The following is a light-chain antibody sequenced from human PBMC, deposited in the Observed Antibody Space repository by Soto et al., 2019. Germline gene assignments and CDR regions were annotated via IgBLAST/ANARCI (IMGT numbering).Light chain of an antibody. CDR2: EVS. J-gene: IGLJ1*01. V-gene: IGLV2-8*01. CDR1: SSDVGGYNY. CDR3: SSYAGSNNFNV. Sequence: QSVLNQPPSASGSPGQSVTISCTGTSSDVGGYNYVSWYQQHPGKAPKLMIYEVSKRPSGVPDRFSGSKSGNTASLTVSGLQAEDEADYYCSSYAGSNNFNVFGTGTKVTVL.